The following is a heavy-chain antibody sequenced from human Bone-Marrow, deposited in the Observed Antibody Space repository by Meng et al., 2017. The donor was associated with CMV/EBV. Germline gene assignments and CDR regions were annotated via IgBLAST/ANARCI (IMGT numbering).Heavy chain of an antibody. CDR1: GYTFIAYY. J-gene: IGHJ4*02. D-gene: IGHD2-2*01. CDR3: ARGYCSSTSCYDFDH. Sequence: ASVKVSCKASGYTFIAYYMHWVRQAPGQGLEWMGWINPNSGDTNYAQKFQGRVSMTRDTSISTAYMELSRLRSDDTAVYYCARGYCSSTSCYDFDHWGQGALVTGSS. V-gene: IGHV1-2*02. CDR2: INPNSGDT.